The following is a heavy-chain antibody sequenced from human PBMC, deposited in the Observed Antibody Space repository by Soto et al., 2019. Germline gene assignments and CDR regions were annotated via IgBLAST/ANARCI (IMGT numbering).Heavy chain of an antibody. J-gene: IGHJ6*03. CDR1: GFTFSDYY. Sequence: GGSLRLSCAASGFTFSDYYMSWIRQAPGKGLEWVSYISGSGSTIYYADSVKGRFTISRDNAKNSLYLQMNSLRAEDTAVYYCAREVRTVTTSYYYMDVWGKGTTVTVSS. CDR3: AREVRTVTTSYYYMDV. V-gene: IGHV3-11*01. D-gene: IGHD4-17*01. CDR2: ISGSGSTI.